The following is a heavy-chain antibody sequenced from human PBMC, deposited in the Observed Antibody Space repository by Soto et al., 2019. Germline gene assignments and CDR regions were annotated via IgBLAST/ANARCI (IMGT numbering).Heavy chain of an antibody. CDR3: ARHHGPTTSENWFDP. CDR2: ISTYSGDT. D-gene: IGHD5-12*01. V-gene: IGHV1-18*01. CDR1: GYTFFTYD. Sequence: QVHLVQSGVEVKTPGASVKVSCQASGYTFFTYDISWVRQAPGQGLEWMGWISTYSGDTKYAQKFQGRVTMTTDTSTTTAYLELRSLRSDDTAVYYCARHHGPTTSENWFDPWGQGTLVTPSS. J-gene: IGHJ5*02.